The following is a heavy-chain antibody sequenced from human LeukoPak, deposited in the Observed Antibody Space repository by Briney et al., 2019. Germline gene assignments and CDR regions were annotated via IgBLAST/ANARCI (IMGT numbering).Heavy chain of an antibody. V-gene: IGHV4-39*01. CDR2: IYHSGRT. CDR1: SGSISSSPYY. D-gene: IGHD6-13*01. J-gene: IGHJ4*02. Sequence: SETLSLTCIVSSGSISSSPYYWGWVRQPPGKGLEWIGSIYHSGRTYYNPSLKSRVTISVDTSKNQFSLRVTSVTAADTGVYYRVSSSWVFDFWGQGTLVSVSS. CDR3: VSSSWVFDF.